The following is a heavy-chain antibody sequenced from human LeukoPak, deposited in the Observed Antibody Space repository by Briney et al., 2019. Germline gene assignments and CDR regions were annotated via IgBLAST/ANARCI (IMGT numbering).Heavy chain of an antibody. V-gene: IGHV3-23*01. Sequence: GGSLRLACAASGFTFSSYGMNWVRQAPGKGLEWISGISGGGGNTYYADAVKGRFTISRDNSKNTLYLQMNSLRAEDTAVYYCAKTEAGYFDYWGQGTLVTVSS. J-gene: IGHJ4*02. CDR2: ISGGGGNT. CDR3: AKTEAGYFDY. CDR1: GFTFSSYG.